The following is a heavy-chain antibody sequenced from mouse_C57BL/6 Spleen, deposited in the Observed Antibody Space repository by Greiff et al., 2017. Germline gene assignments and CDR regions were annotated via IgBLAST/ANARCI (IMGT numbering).Heavy chain of an antibody. CDR1: GYTFTGYW. V-gene: IGHV1-9*01. D-gene: IGHD2-4*01. CDR2: LFPGSGST. Sequence: QVQLQQSGAELMKPGASVKLSCKATGYTFTGYWIEWVKQRPGHGLEWIGELFPGSGSTNYTEKFKGKATFTADTSSNTAYMPLSSLPTEDSAIXYCARGIYYDCEEGDYYARYGGGQGTSVTVSS. J-gene: IGHJ4*01. CDR3: ARGIYYDCEEGDYYARYG.